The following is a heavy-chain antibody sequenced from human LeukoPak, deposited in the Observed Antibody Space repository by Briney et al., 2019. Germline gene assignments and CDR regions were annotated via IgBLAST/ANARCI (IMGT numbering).Heavy chain of an antibody. D-gene: IGHD3-10*01. J-gene: IGHJ5*02. CDR2: IYYSGST. V-gene: IGHV4-59*01. CDR3: ARGGGSGRGNWFDP. Sequence: SETLSLTCTVSGGSISPYYWSWIRQPPGQGLEWIGYIYYSGSTNYNPSLKSRVTISVDMSKSQFSLKLSSATAADTAVYYCARGGGSGRGNWFDPWGQGSLVIVSS. CDR1: GGSISPYY.